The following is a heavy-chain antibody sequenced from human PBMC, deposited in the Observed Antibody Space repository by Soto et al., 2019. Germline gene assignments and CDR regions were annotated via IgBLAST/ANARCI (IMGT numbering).Heavy chain of an antibody. J-gene: IGHJ4*02. CDR1: GGSIGSYY. CDR2: IYYSGST. V-gene: IGHV4-59*01. D-gene: IGHD3-22*01. CDR3: ASHDSSGYYYEDY. Sequence: SETLSLTCTVSGGSIGSYYWSWIRQPPGKGLEWIGYIYYSGSTNYNPSLKSRVTISVDTSKNQFSLKLSSVTAADTAVYYCASHDSSGYYYEDYWGQGTLVTVSS.